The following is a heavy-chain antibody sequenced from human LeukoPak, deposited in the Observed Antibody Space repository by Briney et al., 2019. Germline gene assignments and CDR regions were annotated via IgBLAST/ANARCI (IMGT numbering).Heavy chain of an antibody. CDR2: FHYSGST. CDR3: ARLGQPNAFDI. Sequence: SETLSLTCTVSGGSITHYYWIWIRQPPGRGLECIGYFHYSGSTNYNPSLKSRVTISVDTSRNQFSLKLSSVTAADTAVYYCARLGQPNAFDIWGQGTTVTVSS. V-gene: IGHV4-59*08. J-gene: IGHJ3*02. CDR1: GGSITHYY. D-gene: IGHD3-16*01.